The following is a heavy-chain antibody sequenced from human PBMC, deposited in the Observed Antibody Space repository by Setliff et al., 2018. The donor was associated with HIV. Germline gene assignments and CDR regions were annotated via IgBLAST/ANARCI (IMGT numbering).Heavy chain of an antibody. V-gene: IGHV4-61*02. J-gene: IGHJ4*02. CDR1: GDSVSSSPYY. Sequence: PSETLSLTCSVSGDSVSSSPYYWSWIRQPAGKGLEWIGRFDSTGSPDYNPSLKSRVTISIDTSKNHFSLKLSSVTAADTAVYFCAGDYAGSGYPRFFHYWGQGTLVTVSS. CDR2: FDSTGSP. D-gene: IGHD3-22*01. CDR3: AGDYAGSGYPRFFHY.